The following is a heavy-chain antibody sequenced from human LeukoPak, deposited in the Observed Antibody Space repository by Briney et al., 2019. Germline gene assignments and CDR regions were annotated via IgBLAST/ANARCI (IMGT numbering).Heavy chain of an antibody. CDR2: INHSGST. CDR1: GGSISSSSYF. V-gene: IGHV4-39*07. Sequence: PSETLSLTCTVSGGSISSSSYFWSWIRQPPGKGLDWIGEINHSGSTNYNPSLKSRVTVSVDTAKNQLSLKLSSVTAADTAVYYCARGGGVAVADYFFDYWGQGTLVTVSS. D-gene: IGHD6-19*01. J-gene: IGHJ4*02. CDR3: ARGGGVAVADYFFDY.